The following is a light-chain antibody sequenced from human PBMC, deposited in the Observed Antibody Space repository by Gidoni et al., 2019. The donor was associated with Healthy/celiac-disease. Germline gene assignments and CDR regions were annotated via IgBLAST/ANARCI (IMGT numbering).Light chain of an antibody. CDR3: QQYGSSPLT. Sequence: EIVLTQSPGTLSLSPGERATLSCRASQSVSSSYLAWDQQKPGQAPRLLIYGASSRATGIPDRFSGSGSGTDFTLTISRLEPEDFAGYYCQQYGSSPLTFGGGTKVEIK. V-gene: IGKV3-20*01. CDR1: QSVSSSY. CDR2: GAS. J-gene: IGKJ4*01.